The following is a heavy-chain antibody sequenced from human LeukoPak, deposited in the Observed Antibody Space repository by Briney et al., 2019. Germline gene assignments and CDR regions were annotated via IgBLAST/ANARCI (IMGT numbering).Heavy chain of an antibody. D-gene: IGHD6-13*01. J-gene: IGHJ6*02. CDR3: ARGLAAAALKGMDV. V-gene: IGHV1-69*04. Sequence: SVKVSCKASGGTLSSYAISWVRQAPGQGLEWMGRIIPILGIANYAQKFQGRVTITADKSTSTAYMELSSLRSEDTAVYYCARGLAAAALKGMDVWGQGTTVTVSS. CDR1: GGTLSSYA. CDR2: IIPILGIA.